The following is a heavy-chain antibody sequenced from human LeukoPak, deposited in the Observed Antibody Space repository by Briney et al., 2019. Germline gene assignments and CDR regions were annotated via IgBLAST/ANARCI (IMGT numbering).Heavy chain of an antibody. CDR2: INWNGGST. Sequence: GGSLRLSCAASGFTFDDYGMSWVRQAPGKGLEWVSGINWNGGSTGYADSVKGRFTISRGNAKNSLYLQMNSLRAEDTALYYCARDLCSGGSCYGIFDYWGQGTLVTVSS. J-gene: IGHJ4*02. D-gene: IGHD2-15*01. CDR1: GFTFDDYG. CDR3: ARDLCSGGSCYGIFDY. V-gene: IGHV3-20*04.